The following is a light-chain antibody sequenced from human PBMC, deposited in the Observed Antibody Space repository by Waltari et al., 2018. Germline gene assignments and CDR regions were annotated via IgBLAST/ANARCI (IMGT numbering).Light chain of an antibody. CDR2: DVN. CDR1: SSAVGPNNL. J-gene: IGLJ3*02. Sequence: HSALTPPATVPGSPGRALTLSSPASSSAVGPNNLVSWYQQHPGEAPQLIIYDVNKWPLGVSNRFSGSKSGNTASLTISGLQAADEADYYCCSYAGSSVSVFGGGTKVTVL. V-gene: IGLV2-23*02. CDR3: CSYAGSSVSV.